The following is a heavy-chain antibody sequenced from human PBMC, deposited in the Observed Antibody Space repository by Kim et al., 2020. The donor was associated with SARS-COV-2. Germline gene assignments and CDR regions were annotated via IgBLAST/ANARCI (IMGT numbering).Heavy chain of an antibody. CDR1: INTFSNFY. V-gene: IGHV1-46*01. D-gene: IGHD7-27*01. CDR2: IAPSGSVT. CDR3: ARVHTGGYHLDS. J-gene: IGHJ4*02. Sequence: ASVKVSCKASINTFSNFYIHWVRQAPGQGLEWMGMIAPSGSVTVYEQKFQGRVAMTSDKSSTTCYMEVSSMRSDDTAVYYCARVHTGGYHLDSWGQGTLVTVSA.